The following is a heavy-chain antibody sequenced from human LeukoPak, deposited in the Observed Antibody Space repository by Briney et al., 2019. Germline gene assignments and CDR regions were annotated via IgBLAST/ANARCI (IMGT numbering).Heavy chain of an antibody. V-gene: IGHV3-30-3*01. CDR3: ARDTSSLYGSAWPGIDY. D-gene: IGHD6-19*01. Sequence: PGRSLTLFCAASGFSFSSFAMQCVRQAPGKGREWVALISYDGSNKYYADSVKGGFTISTDNSKNMLYMQMISLRAEDTAVYYCARDTSSLYGSAWPGIDYWGQGTLVTVSS. J-gene: IGHJ4*02. CDR2: ISYDGSNK. CDR1: GFSFSSFA.